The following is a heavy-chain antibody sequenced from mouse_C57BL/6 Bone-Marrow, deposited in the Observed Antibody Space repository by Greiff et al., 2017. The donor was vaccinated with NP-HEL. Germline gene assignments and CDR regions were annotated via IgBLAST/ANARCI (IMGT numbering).Heavy chain of an antibody. CDR3: ARDGYYEAWFAY. CDR2: ISDGGSYT. D-gene: IGHD2-3*01. Sequence: EVQGVESGGGLVKPGGSLKLSCAASGFTFSSYAMSWVRQTPEKRLEWVATISDGGSYTYYPDNVKGRFTISRDNAKNNLYLQMSHLKSEDTAMYYCARDGYYEAWFAYWGQGTLVTVSA. CDR1: GFTFSSYA. J-gene: IGHJ3*01. V-gene: IGHV5-4*01.